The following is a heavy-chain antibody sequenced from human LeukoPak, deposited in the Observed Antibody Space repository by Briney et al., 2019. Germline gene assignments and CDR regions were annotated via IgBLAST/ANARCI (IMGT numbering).Heavy chain of an antibody. J-gene: IGHJ3*02. V-gene: IGHV3-43*02. CDR3: AKDPTVAGKEPDAFDI. CDR2: ISRDGGST. CDR1: GFTFDDYA. Sequence: PGGSLRLSCAASGFTFDDYAMHWVRQAPGKGLEWVSLISRDGGSTYYADSVKGRFTISRDNSKNSLYLQMNSLRTEDTALYYCAKDPTVAGKEPDAFDIWGQGTMVTVSS. D-gene: IGHD6-19*01.